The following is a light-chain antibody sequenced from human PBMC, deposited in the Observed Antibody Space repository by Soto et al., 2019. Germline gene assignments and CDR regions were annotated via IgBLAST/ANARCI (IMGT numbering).Light chain of an antibody. CDR2: AAS. Sequence: AIRMTQSPSSFSASTGDRVTITCRASQGISSYLAWYQQKPGKAPKLLIYAASTLQSGVPSRFSGSGSGTEFTLTLSCLQSEDFATYYCQQYYSYPQTFGQGTKVEIK. J-gene: IGKJ1*01. CDR3: QQYYSYPQT. CDR1: QGISSY. V-gene: IGKV1-8*01.